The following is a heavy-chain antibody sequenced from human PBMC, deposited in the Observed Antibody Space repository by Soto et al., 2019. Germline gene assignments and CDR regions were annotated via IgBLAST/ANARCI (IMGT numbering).Heavy chain of an antibody. J-gene: IGHJ5*02. CDR1: GESFSTYW. CDR2: IYAANSET. V-gene: IGHV5-51*01. Sequence: PGESLKISCESSGESFSTYWIGWVRQIPGKGLEWVGLIYAANSETRYSPSFQGQVTLSVDKSINTAYLQWSSLKASDTAIYYCGRHPPTPAHNGYLDPLGQGTLVTVSS. D-gene: IGHD1-7*01. CDR3: GRHPPTPAHNGYLDP.